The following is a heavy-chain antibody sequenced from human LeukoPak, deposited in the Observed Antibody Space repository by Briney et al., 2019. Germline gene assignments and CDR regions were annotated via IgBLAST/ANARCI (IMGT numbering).Heavy chain of an antibody. CDR3: ARMALDGGDSIGFDS. Sequence: ASVKVSCKASGYTFTHYFIHWVRQAPGKGLEWMGWINPNIGDASYAQKFQDRVTMTRDRSINTAYMELSRLTSDDTAVYYCARMALDGGDSIGFDSWGQGTLVTVSS. J-gene: IGHJ5*01. CDR1: GYTFTHYF. D-gene: IGHD2-21*02. V-gene: IGHV1-2*02. CDR2: INPNIGDA.